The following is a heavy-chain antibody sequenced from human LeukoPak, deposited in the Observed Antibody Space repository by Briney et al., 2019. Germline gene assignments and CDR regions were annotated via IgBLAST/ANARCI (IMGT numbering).Heavy chain of an antibody. CDR3: YWRYCSSTSCLLYGMDV. J-gene: IGHJ6*02. CDR2: IRSKANSYAT. Sequence: GGSLRLSCAASGFTFSGSAMHWVRQASGKGLEWVGRIRSKANSYATAYAASVKGRFTISRDDSKNTAYLQMNSLKTEDTAVYYSYWRYCSSTSCLLYGMDVWGQGTTVTVSS. CDR1: GFTFSGSA. V-gene: IGHV3-73*01. D-gene: IGHD2-2*01.